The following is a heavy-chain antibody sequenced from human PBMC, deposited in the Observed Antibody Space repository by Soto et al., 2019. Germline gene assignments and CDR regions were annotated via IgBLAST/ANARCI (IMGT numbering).Heavy chain of an antibody. CDR2: IYHSGST. J-gene: IGHJ4*02. V-gene: IGHV4-4*02. CDR1: GGSISSSNW. Sequence: SETLSLTCAVSGGSISSSNWWSCVRQPPGKGLEWIGEIYHSGSTNYNPSLKSRVTISVDKSKNQFSLKLSSVTAADTAVYYCARGYFDWLYYFDYWGQGTLVTVYS. CDR3: ARGYFDWLYYFDY. D-gene: IGHD3-9*01.